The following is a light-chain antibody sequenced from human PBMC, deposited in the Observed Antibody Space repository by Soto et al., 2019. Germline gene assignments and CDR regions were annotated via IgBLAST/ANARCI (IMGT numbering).Light chain of an antibody. CDR2: EVT. V-gene: IGLV2-14*01. J-gene: IGLJ2*01. CDR1: SSDVGNYNF. Sequence: QSVLTQPASVSGSPGQSITISCTGTSSDVGNYNFVSWYQQHPGKAPKLMIYEVTNRPSGVSNRFSGSKSGNTASLTISGLQAEDEADYYCAAWDDSLNGPVFGGGTKLTVL. CDR3: AAWDDSLNGPV.